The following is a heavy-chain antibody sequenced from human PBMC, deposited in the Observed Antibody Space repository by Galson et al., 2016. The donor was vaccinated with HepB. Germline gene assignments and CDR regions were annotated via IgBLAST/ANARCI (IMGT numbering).Heavy chain of an antibody. J-gene: IGHJ5*02. CDR2: IIPVFGTT. Sequence: SVKVSCKASGGTLGSYAVSWVRQAPGQGLEWMGMIIPVFGTTNYAQRFQGRVTMTADRSTSTVYMDLSSLRSEDTAMYYCAREWAAGGVNWFDPWGPGTLVTVSS. CDR1: GGTLGSYA. D-gene: IGHD6-13*01. V-gene: IGHV1-69*06. CDR3: AREWAAGGVNWFDP.